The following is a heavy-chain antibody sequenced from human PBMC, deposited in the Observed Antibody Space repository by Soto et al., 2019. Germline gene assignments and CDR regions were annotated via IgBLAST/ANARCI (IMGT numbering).Heavy chain of an antibody. V-gene: IGHV3-23*01. J-gene: IGHJ4*02. CDR3: AKHFVNGEIDY. Sequence: EVQLLESGGGLVQPGGSLRLSCVASGFTFSTYAMSWVRQAPGKGLEWVSIIGSSGGVTVYADSVQGRFTLSRDNSKNTLYLQMNSLTAEDTAVYYCAKHFVNGEIDYWGQGTLVTVSS. CDR1: GFTFSTYA. D-gene: IGHD3-10*01. CDR2: IGSSGGVT.